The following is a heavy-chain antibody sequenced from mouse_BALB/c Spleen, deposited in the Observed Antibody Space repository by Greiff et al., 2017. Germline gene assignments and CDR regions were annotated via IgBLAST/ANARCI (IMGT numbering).Heavy chain of an antibody. J-gene: IGHJ4*01. CDR3: ARGYDGHYYAMDY. D-gene: IGHD2-14*01. CDR2: ISYDGSN. Sequence: EVQLVESGPGLVKPSQSLSLTCSVTGYSITSGYYWNWIRQFPGNKLEWMGYISYDGSNNYNPSLKNRISITRDTSKNQFFLKLNSVTTEDTATYYCARGYDGHYYAMDYWGQGTSVTVSS. V-gene: IGHV3-6*02. CDR1: GYSITSGYY.